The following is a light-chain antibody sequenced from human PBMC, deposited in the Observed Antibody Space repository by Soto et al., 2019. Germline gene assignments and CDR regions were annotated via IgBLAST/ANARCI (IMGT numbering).Light chain of an antibody. J-gene: IGLJ1*01. CDR1: SSDGGGYNY. CDR2: EVS. Sequence: QSVLTQPPSASGSPGQSVTISCTGTSSDGGGYNYVSWYQQHPGKAPKLMIYEVSKRPSGVPDRFSGSKSGNTASLTVSGLQAEDEADYYCSSYAGSNNLYVFGTGTKV. V-gene: IGLV2-8*01. CDR3: SSYAGSNNLYV.